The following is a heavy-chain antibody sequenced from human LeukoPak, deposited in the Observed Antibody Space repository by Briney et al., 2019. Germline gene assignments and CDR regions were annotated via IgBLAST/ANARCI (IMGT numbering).Heavy chain of an antibody. CDR2: MSYDGSHK. V-gene: IGHV3-30*04. Sequence: PGRSLRLSCVASGFPFISYTMHWVRQAPGKGLEWVAVMSYDGSHKFHADSVKGRFTISRDNSKNTLYLQMNSLRAEDTAVYYCAKRTKVGATTYFYYGMDVWGQGTTVTVSS. D-gene: IGHD1-26*01. CDR3: AKRTKVGATTYFYYGMDV. CDR1: GFPFISYT. J-gene: IGHJ6*02.